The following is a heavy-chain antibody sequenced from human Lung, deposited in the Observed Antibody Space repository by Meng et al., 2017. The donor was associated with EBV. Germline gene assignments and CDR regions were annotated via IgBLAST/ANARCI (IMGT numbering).Heavy chain of an antibody. V-gene: IGHV3-21*02. D-gene: IGHD1-7*01. J-gene: IGHJ5*02. CDR2: ISSGNSYI. Sequence: EVQLVESGGXXXXXVXSLXLSCVASGFICSDYNMNWLRQATGKGLEWVSSISSGNSYIYYADSVKGRFSISRDNAKNSLSPQMNSLRADDTAVYYCARLTGTGWFDPWGQGTLGTVSS. CDR1: GFICSDYN. CDR3: ARLTGTGWFDP.